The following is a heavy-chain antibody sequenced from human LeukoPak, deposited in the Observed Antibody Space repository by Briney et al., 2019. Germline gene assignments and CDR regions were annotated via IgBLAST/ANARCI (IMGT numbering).Heavy chain of an antibody. J-gene: IGHJ4*02. CDR1: GGSVSSSGYY. V-gene: IGHV4-39*01. Sequence: SETLSLTCTVSGGSVSSSGYYWGWTRQPPGKGLEWIGSIYYSGITYYNPSLKSRVTISGDTSKNQFSLRLSSVTAADTALYYCARRRDDYGAYFDYWGQGTLVTVSS. CDR2: IYYSGIT. CDR3: ARRRDDYGAYFDY. D-gene: IGHD4-17*01.